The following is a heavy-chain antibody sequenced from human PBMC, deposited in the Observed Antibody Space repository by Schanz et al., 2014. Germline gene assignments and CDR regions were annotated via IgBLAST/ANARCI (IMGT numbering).Heavy chain of an antibody. J-gene: IGHJ5*02. Sequence: EVQLVESGGGLVKPGGSLRLSCGVSGFTASSHSMNWVRQAPGKGLEWVSSISSRSSHIYYADSVTGRFTISRDNAKNTLYLQMNTLRAEDTAVYYCARPALWFGDNCFDPWGQGTLVTVSS. CDR3: ARPALWFGDNCFDP. D-gene: IGHD3-10*01. V-gene: IGHV3-21*02. CDR1: GFTASSHS. CDR2: ISSRSSHI.